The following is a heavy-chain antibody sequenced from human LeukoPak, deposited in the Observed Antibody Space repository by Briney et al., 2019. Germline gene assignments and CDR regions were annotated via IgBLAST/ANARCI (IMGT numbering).Heavy chain of an antibody. J-gene: IGHJ4*02. CDR3: SRALGSPLDY. CDR1: GFTFSTSW. V-gene: IGHV3-74*01. Sequence: GGSQRLSCVASGFTFSTSWMHWVRQAPGKGLVWVACTNSVGGSTSYADSVKGRFTISRDNSKNPLYLQVNSLRAEDTAVYYWSRALGSPLDYWGEGTLVTVS. CDR2: TNSVGGST. D-gene: IGHD1-26*01.